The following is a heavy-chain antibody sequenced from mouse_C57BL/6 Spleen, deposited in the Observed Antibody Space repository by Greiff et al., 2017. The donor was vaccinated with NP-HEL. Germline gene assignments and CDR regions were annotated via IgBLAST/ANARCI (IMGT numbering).Heavy chain of an antibody. CDR2: IDPSDSYT. CDR3: ARGNLADYAMDY. CDR1: GYTFTSYW. Sequence: QVQLQQPGAELVKPGASVKLSCKASGYTFTSYWMQWVKQRPGQGLEWIGEIDPSDSYTNYNQKFKGKATLTVDTSSSTAYMQLSSLTSEDSAVYYCARGNLADYAMDYWGQGTSVTVSS. J-gene: IGHJ4*01. V-gene: IGHV1-50*01.